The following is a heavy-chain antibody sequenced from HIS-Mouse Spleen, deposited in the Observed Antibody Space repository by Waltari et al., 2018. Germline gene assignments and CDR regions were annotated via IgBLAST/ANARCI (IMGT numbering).Heavy chain of an antibody. V-gene: IGHV3-53*01. CDR2: SYSGGST. Sequence: EVQLVESGGGLIQPGGSLRLPCAASGFTVSSNYMSWVRQAPGKGLEWVSVSYSGGSTYYADAVKGRFTISRDNSKNTLYLQMNSLRAEDTAVYYCARGGLAAAGWYFDLWGRGTLVTVSS. D-gene: IGHD6-13*01. CDR1: GFTVSSNY. CDR3: ARGGLAAAGWYFDL. J-gene: IGHJ2*01.